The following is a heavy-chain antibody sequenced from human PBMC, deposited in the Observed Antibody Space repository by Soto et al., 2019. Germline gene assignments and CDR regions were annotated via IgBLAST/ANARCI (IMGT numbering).Heavy chain of an antibody. V-gene: IGHV4-30-4*01. CDR1: GGSISSGDYY. J-gene: IGHJ5*02. D-gene: IGHD3-10*01. Sequence: QVQLQESGPGLVKPSQTLSLTCTVSGGSISSGDYYWSWIRQPPGKGLEWIGYIYYSGSTYYNPSLKSRVTISVDTSKNPFSLKLSSVTAADTAVYYCARFMVRGNNWFDPWGQGTLVTVSS. CDR3: ARFMVRGNNWFDP. CDR2: IYYSGST.